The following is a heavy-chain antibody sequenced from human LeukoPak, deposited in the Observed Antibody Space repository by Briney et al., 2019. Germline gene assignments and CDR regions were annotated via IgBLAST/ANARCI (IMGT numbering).Heavy chain of an antibody. CDR3: AREYCSGGSCYYYYYYYMDV. D-gene: IGHD2-15*01. J-gene: IGHJ6*03. CDR1: GFIFSSYG. CDR2: IRYDGSNK. Sequence: PGGSLRLSCAASGFIFSSYGMHWVRQAPGKGLEWVAFIRYDGSNKYYADSVKGRFTISRDNSKNTLYLQMNSLRAEDTAVYYCAREYCSGGSCYYYYYYYMDVWGKGTTVTVSS. V-gene: IGHV3-30*02.